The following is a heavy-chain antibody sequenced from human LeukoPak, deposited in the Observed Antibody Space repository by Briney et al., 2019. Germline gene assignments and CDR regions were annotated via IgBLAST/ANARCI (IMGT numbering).Heavy chain of an antibody. Sequence: GGSLRLSCAASGFTFSSYEMNWVRQAPGKGLEWVSYIGSSGSTIYYADSVKGRFTISRDNAKNSLYLQMNSLRAEDTAVYYCARGSIVVVVAARGLMDYWGQGTLVTVSS. CDR1: GFTFSSYE. D-gene: IGHD2-15*01. V-gene: IGHV3-48*03. CDR2: IGSSGSTI. CDR3: ARGSIVVVVAARGLMDY. J-gene: IGHJ4*02.